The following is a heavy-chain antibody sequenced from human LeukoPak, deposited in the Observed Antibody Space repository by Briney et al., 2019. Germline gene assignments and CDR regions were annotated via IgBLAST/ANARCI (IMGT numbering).Heavy chain of an antibody. CDR1: GYTFTSYG. CDR2: ISAYNGNT. J-gene: IGHJ3*02. V-gene: IGHV1-18*01. CDR3: ARDLRGYQPPPYDAFDI. Sequence: ASVKVSCKASGYTFTSYGISWVRQAPGQGLEWMGWISAYNGNTNYAQKLQGRVTMTTDTSTSTAYMELRSLRSDDTAVYYCARDLRGYQPPPYDAFDIWGQGTMVTVSS. D-gene: IGHD2-2*01.